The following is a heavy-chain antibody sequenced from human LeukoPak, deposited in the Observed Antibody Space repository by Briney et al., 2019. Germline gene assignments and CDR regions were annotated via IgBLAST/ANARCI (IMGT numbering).Heavy chain of an antibody. Sequence: GGSLRLSCAASGFTFSSYSMNWVRQAPGKGLEWVSYISSSSSTIYYADSVMGRFTISRDNAKNSLYLQMNSLRDEDTAVYYCARDPYDSSGSWLGYFDYWGQGTLVTVSS. J-gene: IGHJ4*02. CDR3: ARDPYDSSGSWLGYFDY. CDR2: ISSSSSTI. CDR1: GFTFSSYS. V-gene: IGHV3-48*02. D-gene: IGHD3-22*01.